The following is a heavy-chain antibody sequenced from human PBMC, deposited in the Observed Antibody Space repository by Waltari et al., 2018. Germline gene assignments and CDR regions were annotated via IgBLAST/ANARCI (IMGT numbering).Heavy chain of an antibody. CDR3: ARESSSSWYDIDY. Sequence: QVKLVQSGAEVKKPGASVKVSCKAAGDTFTSYEMHWGRQAPGQRLEWMGWINAGNGNTKYSQKFQGRVTITRDTSASTAYMELSSLRSEDTAVYYCARESSSSWYDIDYWGQGTLVTVSS. V-gene: IGHV1-3*01. CDR2: INAGNGNT. D-gene: IGHD6-13*01. J-gene: IGHJ4*02. CDR1: GDTFTSYE.